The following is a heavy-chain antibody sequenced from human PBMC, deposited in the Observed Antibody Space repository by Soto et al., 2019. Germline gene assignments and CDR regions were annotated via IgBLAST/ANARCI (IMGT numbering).Heavy chain of an antibody. D-gene: IGHD3-22*01. CDR2: ISGSGGST. V-gene: IGHV3-23*01. CDR1: GFTFSNAW. CDR3: AKDLLPDPGVFDY. Sequence: GGSLRLSCAASGFTFSNAWMSWVRQAPGKGLEWVSAISGSGGSTYYADSVKGRFTISRDNSKNTLYLQMNSLRAEDTAVYYCAKDLLPDPGVFDYWGQGTLVTVSS. J-gene: IGHJ4*02.